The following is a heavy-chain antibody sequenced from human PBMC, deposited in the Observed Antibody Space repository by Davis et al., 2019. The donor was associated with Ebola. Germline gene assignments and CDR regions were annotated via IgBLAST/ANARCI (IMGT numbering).Heavy chain of an antibody. CDR3: ARGLVRGFDY. Sequence: PGGSLRLSCAASGFTFSSYAMHWVRQAPGKGLEWVAVISYDGSNKYYADSVKGRFTISRDNSKNTLYLQMNSLRAEDTAVYYYARGLVRGFDYWGQGTLVTVSS. D-gene: IGHD2-2*01. V-gene: IGHV3-30-3*01. CDR1: GFTFSSYA. CDR2: ISYDGSNK. J-gene: IGHJ4*02.